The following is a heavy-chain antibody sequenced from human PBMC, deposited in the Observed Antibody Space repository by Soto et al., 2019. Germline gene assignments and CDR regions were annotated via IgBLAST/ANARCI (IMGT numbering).Heavy chain of an antibody. D-gene: IGHD2-2*01. CDR1: GYTLTELS. CDR2: FDPEDGET. J-gene: IGHJ4*02. V-gene: IGHV1-24*01. Sequence: ASVKVSCKVSGYTLTELSMHWVRQAPGKGLEWMGGFDPEDGETIYAQKFQGRVTMTEDTSTDTAYMELSSLRSEDTAVYYCATDPYCSSTSCFKNYWGQGTLVTVSS. CDR3: ATDPYCSSTSCFKNY.